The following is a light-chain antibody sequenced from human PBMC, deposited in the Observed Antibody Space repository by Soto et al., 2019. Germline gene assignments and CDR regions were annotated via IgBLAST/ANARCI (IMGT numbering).Light chain of an antibody. CDR2: EVN. CDR3: SSYAGNNKYV. Sequence: QSALTQPPSASGSPGQSITISCTGTSGDIGSYDYVSFYQQHPGRAPKLLIYEVNKRPSGVPDRFSGSKSGNTASLTVSGLQGEDEADYYCSSYAGNNKYVFGTGTKVTVL. V-gene: IGLV2-8*01. CDR1: SGDIGSYDY. J-gene: IGLJ1*01.